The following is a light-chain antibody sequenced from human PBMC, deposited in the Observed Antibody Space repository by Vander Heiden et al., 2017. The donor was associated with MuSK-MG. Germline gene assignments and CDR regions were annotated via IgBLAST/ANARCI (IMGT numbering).Light chain of an antibody. CDR2: DAS. Sequence: DIQMTQSPSTLSASVGDRVTITCRASQYIKKWVAWYQQKPGKAPKLLIYDASNLESGVPSRFNGSGSGTEFTLTISDRQTDDFARYYCQQQYRYARPTFGGGTKVEIK. CDR1: QYIKKW. V-gene: IGKV1-5*01. CDR3: QQQYRYARPT. J-gene: IGKJ4*01.